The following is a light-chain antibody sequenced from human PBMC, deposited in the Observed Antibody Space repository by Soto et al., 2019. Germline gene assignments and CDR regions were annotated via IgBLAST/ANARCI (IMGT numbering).Light chain of an antibody. J-gene: IGLJ7*01. V-gene: IGLV1-44*01. CDR1: SSNIGSNS. CDR2: TNT. Sequence: QSVLTQPPSASGTPGQTVTISCSGSSSNIGSNSVNWYQQLPGTAPKLLIYTNTQRPSGVPDRFSGSKSGTSASLAISGLQSEDEADYFCAVWDDSLKGAVFGGGTQLTVL. CDR3: AVWDDSLKGAV.